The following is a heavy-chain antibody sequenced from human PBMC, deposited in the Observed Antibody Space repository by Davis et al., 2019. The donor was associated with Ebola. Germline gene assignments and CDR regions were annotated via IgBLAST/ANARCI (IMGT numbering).Heavy chain of an antibody. Sequence: HSQTLSLTCAISGDSVSSVAWNWIRQSPSRGLEWLGRTYYTSKWNNDYAVSVKSRITINPDTSKNQFSLQLSSVTPEDTAVYYCVRGWGRTGMGVWGQGTTVIVSS. CDR1: GDSVSSVA. J-gene: IGHJ6*02. D-gene: IGHD1-26*01. CDR3: VRGWGRTGMGV. CDR2: TYYTSKWNN. V-gene: IGHV6-1*01.